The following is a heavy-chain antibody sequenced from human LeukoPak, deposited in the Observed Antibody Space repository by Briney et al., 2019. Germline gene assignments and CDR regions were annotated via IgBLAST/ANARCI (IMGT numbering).Heavy chain of an antibody. J-gene: IGHJ4*02. Sequence: ASVKVSCKASGYTFTGYYMHWLRQAPGQGLEWMGRINPNSAGTNYAQKFQGRVTMTRDTSISTAYIELSRLRSDDTALYYCARGYRYGFDYGRQGTLVTVSS. V-gene: IGHV1-2*06. CDR2: INPNSAGT. D-gene: IGHD5-18*01. CDR3: ARGYRYGFDY. CDR1: GYTFTGYY.